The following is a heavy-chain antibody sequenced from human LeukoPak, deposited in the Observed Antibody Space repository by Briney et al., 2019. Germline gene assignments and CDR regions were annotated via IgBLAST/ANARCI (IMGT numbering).Heavy chain of an antibody. CDR2: IKPDGSEK. Sequence: GGSLRLSCAASGFTFSSYWMNWVRQARGKGLEWVAKIKPDGSEKFYVDSVKGRFTISRDSAKNSLYLQMNSLTVEDTAVYYCATDSGYSGASWGQGTLATVSS. D-gene: IGHD1-26*01. J-gene: IGHJ5*02. V-gene: IGHV3-7*01. CDR3: ATDSGYSGAS. CDR1: GFTFSSYW.